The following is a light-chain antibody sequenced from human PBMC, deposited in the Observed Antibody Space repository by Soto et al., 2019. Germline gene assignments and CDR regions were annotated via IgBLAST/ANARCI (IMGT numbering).Light chain of an antibody. CDR2: GTS. Sequence: DIQMTQSPSSLSASVGDRVTITCRASQGIINYLAWYQQKPGNVPKLLIYGTSTLQSGVPSRFRGSGSGTDFTLTISSLQPEDVATYYYQNYNSVPPLTFGGGTKVEIK. CDR3: QNYNSVPPLT. V-gene: IGKV1-27*01. J-gene: IGKJ4*01. CDR1: QGIINY.